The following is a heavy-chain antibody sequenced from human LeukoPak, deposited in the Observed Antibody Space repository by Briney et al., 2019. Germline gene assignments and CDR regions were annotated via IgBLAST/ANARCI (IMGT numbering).Heavy chain of an antibody. CDR2: TSGSGVIT. V-gene: IGHV3-23*01. CDR1: GFTFSSYA. CDR3: AKDRHAPGRYCSSTICFPFDP. J-gene: IGHJ5*02. Sequence: GGTLRLSCAASGFTFSSYAMSWVRQAPGKGLEWVSGTSGSGVITYSADSVKGRFTISRDNSKSTLYLQMNSLRTEDTAVYYCAKDRHAPGRYCSSTICFPFDPWGQGTLVTVSS. D-gene: IGHD2-2*01.